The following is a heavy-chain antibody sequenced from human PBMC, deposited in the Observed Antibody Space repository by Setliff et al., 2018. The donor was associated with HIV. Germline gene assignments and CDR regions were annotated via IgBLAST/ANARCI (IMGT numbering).Heavy chain of an antibody. CDR3: ARDRKISAAGRPYYYYGMDV. CDR1: GYNFTSYG. CDR2: ISAYNGNT. Sequence: ASVKVSCKASGYNFTSYGISWVRQAPGQGLEWMGWISAYNGNTNYAQKLQGRVTMTTDTSTSTAYMELRSLRSDDTAVYYCARDRKISAAGRPYYYYGMDVWGQGTTVTVSS. J-gene: IGHJ6*02. V-gene: IGHV1-18*01. D-gene: IGHD6-13*01.